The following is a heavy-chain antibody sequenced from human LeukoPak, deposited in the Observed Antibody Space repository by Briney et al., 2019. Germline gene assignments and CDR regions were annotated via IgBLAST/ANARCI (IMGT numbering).Heavy chain of an antibody. J-gene: IGHJ4*02. CDR3: ARVGGITGTTLGEEFGY. V-gene: IGHV1-18*01. Sequence: ASVKVSCKASGYTVTSYGISWVRQAPGQGLEWMGWISAYNGNTNYAQKLQGGVTMTTDTSTSTAYMELRSLRSDDTAVYYCARVGGITGTTLGEEFGYWGQGTLVTVSS. CDR2: ISAYNGNT. CDR1: GYTVTSYG. D-gene: IGHD1-7*01.